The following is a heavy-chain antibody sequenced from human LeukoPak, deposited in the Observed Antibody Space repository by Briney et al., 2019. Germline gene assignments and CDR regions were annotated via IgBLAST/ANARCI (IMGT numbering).Heavy chain of an antibody. V-gene: IGHV1-18*01. CDR1: GYTFSSYG. CDR2: ISAYNGQT. Sequence: ASVKVSCKASGYTFSSYGISWVRQAPGQGLEWMGWISAYNGQTIYAQKLQGRVTTTTDTSTSTAYMELRSLTSDDTAVYYRARDFTSYCSSTSCSWFDPWGQGTLVTVSS. CDR3: ARDFTSYCSSTSCSWFDP. D-gene: IGHD2-2*01. J-gene: IGHJ5*02.